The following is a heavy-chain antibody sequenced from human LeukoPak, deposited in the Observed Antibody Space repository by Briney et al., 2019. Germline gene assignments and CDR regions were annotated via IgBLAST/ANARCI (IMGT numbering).Heavy chain of an antibody. D-gene: IGHD6-6*01. V-gene: IGHV4-34*01. J-gene: IGHJ6*03. CDR1: GGSFSGHY. CDR3: ARDFSSSSTVYYYYYMDV. CDR2: INHSGST. Sequence: SETLSLTCAVYGGSFSGHYWTWIRQPPGKGLEWIGEINHSGSTNYNPSLKSRVTISVDTSKNQFSLKVSSVTAADTAIYYCARDFSSSSTVYYYYYMDVWGKGTTVTVSS.